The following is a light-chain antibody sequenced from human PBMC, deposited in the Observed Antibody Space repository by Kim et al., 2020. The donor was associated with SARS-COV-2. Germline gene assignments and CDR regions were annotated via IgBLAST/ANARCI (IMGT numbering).Light chain of an antibody. CDR3: QQYGSSPYT. V-gene: IGKV3-20*01. J-gene: IGKJ2*01. Sequence: IVFTQSPGTLSLSPGERATLSCRASQSVSGSYLAWYQQKPGQAPRLLIYGASSRATGIPDRFSGSGSGPDFTLTISRLEPEDVAVYYCQQYGSSPYTFGQGTKLEI. CDR1: QSVSGSY. CDR2: GAS.